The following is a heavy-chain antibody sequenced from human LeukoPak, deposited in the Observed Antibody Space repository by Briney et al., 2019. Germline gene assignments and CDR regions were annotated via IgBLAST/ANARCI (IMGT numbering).Heavy chain of an antibody. Sequence: GGSLRLSCAASGFTFSSYGMHWVRQAPGKGLEWVAFIRYDGSNKYYADSVKGRFTISRDNSKNTLYLQMNSLRAEDTAVYYCAKKSSSGWSLSTDYWGQGTLVTVSS. J-gene: IGHJ4*02. V-gene: IGHV3-30*02. D-gene: IGHD6-19*01. CDR1: GFTFSSYG. CDR2: IRYDGSNK. CDR3: AKKSSSGWSLSTDY.